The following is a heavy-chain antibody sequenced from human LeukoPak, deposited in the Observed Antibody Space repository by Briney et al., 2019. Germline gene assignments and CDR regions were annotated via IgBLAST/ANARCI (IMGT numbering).Heavy chain of an antibody. Sequence: GGSLRLSCAASGFAFSSYAMNWVRQAPGKGLEWVSAINGNGGSTYYADSVKGRFTISRDNSKNTLYLQMNSLRAEDTAVYYCASEITPDYNYWGQGTLVTVSS. CDR3: ASEITPDYNY. V-gene: IGHV3-23*01. CDR2: INGNGGST. CDR1: GFAFSSYA. D-gene: IGHD3-10*01. J-gene: IGHJ4*02.